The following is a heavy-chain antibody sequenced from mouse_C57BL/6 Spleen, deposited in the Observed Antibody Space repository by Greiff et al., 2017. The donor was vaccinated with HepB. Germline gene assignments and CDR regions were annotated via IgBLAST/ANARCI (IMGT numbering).Heavy chain of an antibody. CDR1: GYTFTSYT. J-gene: IGHJ3*01. Sequence: VQLQQSGAELARPGASVKMSCKASGYTFTSYTMHWVKQRPGQGLEWIGYINPSSGYTKYNQKFKDKATLTADKSSSTAYMQLSSLTSEDSAVYYCASETAQGAWFAYWGQGTLVTVSA. CDR3: ASETAQGAWFAY. V-gene: IGHV1-4*01. D-gene: IGHD3-2*02. CDR2: INPSSGYT.